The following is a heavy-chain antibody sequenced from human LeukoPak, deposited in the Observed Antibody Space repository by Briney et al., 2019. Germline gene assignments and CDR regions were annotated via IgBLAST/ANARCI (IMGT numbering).Heavy chain of an antibody. CDR1: GFTFSSYG. D-gene: IGHD2-15*01. V-gene: IGHV3-30*18. CDR3: TKGCLGGGNCFYFQH. J-gene: IGHJ1*01. Sequence: GGSLRLSCAASGFTFSSYGMHWVRQAPGKGLEWVAVISSNGNNKYYGDSVKGRFTISRDNSKNTLFLQMDSLRAEDTAVHYCTKGCLGGGNCFYFQHWGQGTLVSVSS. CDR2: ISSNGNNK.